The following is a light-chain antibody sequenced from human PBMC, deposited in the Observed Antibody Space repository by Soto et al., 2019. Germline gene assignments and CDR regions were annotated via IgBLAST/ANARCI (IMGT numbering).Light chain of an antibody. CDR3: SSYAGSNNYV. J-gene: IGLJ1*01. V-gene: IGLV2-8*01. CDR1: SGDVGGYNY. Sequence: SALTQPPSASGSPGQSVTISCTGTSGDVGGYNYVSWYQQHPGKAPKLMIFEVSERPSGVPDRFSASKSGNTASLTVSGLQAADEADYYCSSYAGSNNYVFGTGTKLTVL. CDR2: EVS.